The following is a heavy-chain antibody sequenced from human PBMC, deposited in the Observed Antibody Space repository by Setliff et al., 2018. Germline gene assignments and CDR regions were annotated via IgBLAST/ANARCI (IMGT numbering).Heavy chain of an antibody. CDR1: GDTFSTYA. J-gene: IGHJ4*02. D-gene: IGHD2-8*01. CDR2: YSPYNGKT. V-gene: IGHV1-18*01. CDR3: SRLVRYCTTTTCQRASGDDY. Sequence: ASVKVSCKASGDTFSTYALSWVRQALGQGLEWVGWYSPYNGKTYSAQKFQGRVTLTTDTSTTTAYLELRSLTSDDTAVYYCSRLVRYCTTTTCQRASGDDYWGQGTLVTVSS.